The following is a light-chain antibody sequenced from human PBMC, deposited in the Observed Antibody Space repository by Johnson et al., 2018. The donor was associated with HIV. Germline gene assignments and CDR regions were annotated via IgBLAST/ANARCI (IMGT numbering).Light chain of an antibody. CDR2: DNN. V-gene: IGLV1-51*01. CDR3: GTWDSSLNTEV. J-gene: IGLJ1*01. CDR1: SSNIGNNF. Sequence: QSVLTQPPSVSAAPGQKVTISCSGSSSNIGNNFVSWFRQLPLRAPKVLIYDNNDRPSGIPDRFSGSKSGTSATLDITGLQTGDEADYYCGTWDSSLNTEVFGTGTKVTVL.